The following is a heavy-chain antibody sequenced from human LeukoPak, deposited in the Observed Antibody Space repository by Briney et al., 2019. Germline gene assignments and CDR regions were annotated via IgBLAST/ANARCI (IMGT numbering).Heavy chain of an antibody. V-gene: IGHV4-38-2*02. CDR3: ARDHLANLASRLFDP. CDR2: IHHSGRT. CDR1: GYSISGDYY. D-gene: IGHD3-3*01. Sequence: PSETLSLTCTVSGYSISGDYYWGWIRQPPGKGLEWIGSIHHSGRTYYNPSLKSRVTISVDTSKNQFSLKLSSVTAADTAVYYCARDHLANLASRLFDPWGQGTLVTVSS. J-gene: IGHJ5*02.